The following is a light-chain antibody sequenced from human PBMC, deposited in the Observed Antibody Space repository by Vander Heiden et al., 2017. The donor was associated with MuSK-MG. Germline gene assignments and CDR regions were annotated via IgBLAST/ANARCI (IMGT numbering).Light chain of an antibody. V-gene: IGKV3-11*01. CDR1: QSVSSY. J-gene: IGKJ3*01. CDR3: QQRSNWPPIFT. Sequence: DIVLTQSPATLSLSLGERATLSCRASQSVSSYLAWYQQKPGQAPRLLIYDASNRATGIPARFSGSGSGTDFTLTISSLGPEDFAVYYCQQRSNWPPIFTFGPGTKVDIK. CDR2: DAS.